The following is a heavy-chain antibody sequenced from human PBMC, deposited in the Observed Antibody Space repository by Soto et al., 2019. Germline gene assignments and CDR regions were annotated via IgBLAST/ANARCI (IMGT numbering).Heavy chain of an antibody. V-gene: IGHV3-30*18. D-gene: IGHD3-3*01. Sequence: QVQLVESGGGVVQPGRSLRLSCAASGFSFSTYAMRWVRQAPGKGLDWVAVISKDGTDKYYADSLKGRFTISRDNSKNTLYLQMNSLRAEDTATYYCAKAYDFWTHYFDSWGQGTLVTVSS. CDR3: AKAYDFWTHYFDS. J-gene: IGHJ5*01. CDR2: ISKDGTDK. CDR1: GFSFSTYA.